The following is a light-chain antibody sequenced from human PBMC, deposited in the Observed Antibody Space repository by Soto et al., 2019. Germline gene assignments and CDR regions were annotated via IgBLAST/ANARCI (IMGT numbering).Light chain of an antibody. V-gene: IGKV3-20*01. CDR1: QSVSSSY. Sequence: EIVLTQSPDTLSLSPGERATLSCRASQSVSSSYVACYQQTPGQAPRLLIYGTSNRDTGIPDRFSGSGSGTDFTLTISRLEPEDFAVYYCQQYGNSRWTFGQGTKVEIK. J-gene: IGKJ1*01. CDR3: QQYGNSRWT. CDR2: GTS.